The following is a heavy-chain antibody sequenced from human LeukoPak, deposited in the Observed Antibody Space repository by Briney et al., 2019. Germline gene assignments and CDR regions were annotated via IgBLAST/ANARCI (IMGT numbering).Heavy chain of an antibody. J-gene: IGHJ4*02. V-gene: IGHV3-23*01. CDR3: ASGTYRLGDY. D-gene: IGHD3-10*01. Sequence: GGSLRLSCASSGLSFSTYAMSWVRQAPGKGLEWVAGISGSGVDTHYAGSVNGRFRISRDNSANTLYLQMNSLREEDTALYYCASGTYRLGDYWGQGTQVAVSP. CDR2: ISGSGVDT. CDR1: GLSFSTYA.